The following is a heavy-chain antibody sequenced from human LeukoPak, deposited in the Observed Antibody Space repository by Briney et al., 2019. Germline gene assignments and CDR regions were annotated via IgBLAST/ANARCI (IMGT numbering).Heavy chain of an antibody. CDR3: ARETGLNIVATFGY. V-gene: IGHV3-33*01. D-gene: IGHD5-12*01. CDR1: GFTFSSYG. J-gene: IGHJ4*02. Sequence: GRSLRLSCAASGFTFSSYGMHWVRQAPGKGLEWVALIWYDGSSKYYRDSVKGRFTISRDNSKNTLYLQMNSLRDEDTAVYYCARETGLNIVATFGYWGQGTLVTVSS. CDR2: IWYDGSSK.